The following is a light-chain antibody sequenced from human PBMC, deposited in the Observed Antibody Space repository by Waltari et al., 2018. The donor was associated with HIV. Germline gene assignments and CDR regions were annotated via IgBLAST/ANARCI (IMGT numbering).Light chain of an antibody. V-gene: IGKV3-15*01. J-gene: IGKJ4*01. CDR1: QSVVNN. CDR2: GAS. CDR3: QHYNHGPPLT. Sequence: EIVMTQSPVTLSVSLGGRATLSCRASQSVVNNLAWYQQKPGQAPRPLIYGASTRATGIPARFSGSGSGTEFTLTISGLQSEDFAVYYCQHYNHGPPLTFGGGTKVEIK.